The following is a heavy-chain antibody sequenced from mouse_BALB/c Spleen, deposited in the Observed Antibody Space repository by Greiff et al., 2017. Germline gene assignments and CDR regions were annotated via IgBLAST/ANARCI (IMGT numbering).Heavy chain of an antibody. CDR1: GDSITSGY. J-gene: IGHJ2*01. CDR2: ISYSGST. V-gene: IGHV3-8*02. D-gene: IGHD2-1*01. CDR3: ARGGIYSRPFDY. Sequence: EVQLQQSGPSLVKPSQTLSLTCSVTGDSITSGYWNWIRKFPGNKLEYMGYISYSGSTYYNPSLKSRISITRDTSKNQYYLQLNSVTTEDTATYYCARGGIYSRPFDYWGQGTTLTVSS.